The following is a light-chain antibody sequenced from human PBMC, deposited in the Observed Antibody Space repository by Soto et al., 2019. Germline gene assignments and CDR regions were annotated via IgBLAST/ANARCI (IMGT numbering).Light chain of an antibody. J-gene: IGLJ1*01. CDR2: DVS. V-gene: IGLV2-14*03. CDR3: TSYTRDTALV. Sequence: QSVLTQPASVSGSPGQSITISCSGTSSNVGTYNYVSWYQHHPGKAPKLIIYDVSNRPSGVSNRFSGSKSGSTASLTISGLQAEDEADYHCTSYTRDTALVFGTGTKVTV. CDR1: SSNVGTYNY.